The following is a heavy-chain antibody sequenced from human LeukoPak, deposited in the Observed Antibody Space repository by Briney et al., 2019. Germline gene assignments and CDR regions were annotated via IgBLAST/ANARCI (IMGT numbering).Heavy chain of an antibody. J-gene: IGHJ4*02. CDR2: ISSSSSTI. CDR3: AREGYYYGSGSYTDY. Sequence: PGGPLRPSWAAPEFTSSSYSMNWVRQAPGKGLEWVSYISSSSSTIYYADSVKGRFTISRDNAKNSLYLQMNSLRAEDTAVYYCAREGYYYGSGSYTDYWGQGTLVTVSS. CDR1: EFTSSSYS. D-gene: IGHD3-10*01. V-gene: IGHV3-48*01.